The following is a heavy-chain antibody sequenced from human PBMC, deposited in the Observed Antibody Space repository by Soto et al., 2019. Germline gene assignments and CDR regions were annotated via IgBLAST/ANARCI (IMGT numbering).Heavy chain of an antibody. J-gene: IGHJ4*02. CDR2: ISDGGGST. CDR1: GFTFSNYA. CDR3: AIARTISTTSIDY. Sequence: EVQLLESGGGLGQPGGSLRLSCAASGFTFSNYAMSWVRQAPGKGLEWVSAISDGGGSTYYADSVKGRFTISRDNSKNTLYLQMNSLRDEDTAVYHCAIARTISTTSIDYWGQGTLVTVSS. D-gene: IGHD2-2*01. V-gene: IGHV3-23*01.